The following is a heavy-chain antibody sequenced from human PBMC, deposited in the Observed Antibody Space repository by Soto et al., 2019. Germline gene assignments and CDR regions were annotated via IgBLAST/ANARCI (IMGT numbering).Heavy chain of an antibody. V-gene: IGHV4-59*01. J-gene: IGHJ6*02. CDR2: IYYSGST. Sequence: SETLSLTCTVSGGSISSYYWSWIRQPPGKGLEWIGYIYYSGSTNYNPSLKSRVTISVGTSKNQFSLKLSSVTAADTAVYYCARGAYDFWSGYGYYYYGMDVWGQGTTVTVSS. CDR3: ARGAYDFWSGYGYYYYGMDV. D-gene: IGHD3-3*01. CDR1: GGSISSYY.